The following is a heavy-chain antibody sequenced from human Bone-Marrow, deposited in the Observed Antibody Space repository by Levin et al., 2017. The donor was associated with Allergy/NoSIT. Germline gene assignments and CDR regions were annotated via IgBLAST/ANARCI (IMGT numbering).Heavy chain of an antibody. D-gene: IGHD1-1*01. CDR3: ARRDNWNDDAFDI. CDR1: GGSFSGYY. V-gene: IGHV4-34*01. Sequence: SETLSLTCAVYGGSFSGYYWSWIRQPPGKGLEWIGEINHSGSTNYNPSLKSRVTISVDTSKNQFSLKLSSVTAADTAVYYCARRDNWNDDAFDIWGQGTMVTVSS. J-gene: IGHJ3*02. CDR2: INHSGST.